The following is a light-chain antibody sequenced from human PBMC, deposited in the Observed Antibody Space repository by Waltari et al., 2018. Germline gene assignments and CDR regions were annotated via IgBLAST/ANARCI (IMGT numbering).Light chain of an antibody. Sequence: QSALTQPASVSGSPGQSIPISCTGTSSDVGGYNYVSWYQQHPGKAPKLMIYEVSNRPSGVSNRFSGSKSGNTASLTISGLQAEDEADYYCSSYTSSSTLNVFGTGTKVTVL. CDR2: EVS. V-gene: IGLV2-14*01. CDR3: SSYTSSSTLNV. CDR1: SSDVGGYNY. J-gene: IGLJ1*01.